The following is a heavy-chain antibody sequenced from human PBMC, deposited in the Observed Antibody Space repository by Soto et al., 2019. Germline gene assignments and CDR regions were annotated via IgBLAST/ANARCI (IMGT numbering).Heavy chain of an antibody. D-gene: IGHD3-22*01. V-gene: IGHV4-59*01. CDR2: IYYSGST. Sequence: SETLSLTCTVSCGSISSYYWSWIRQPPGKGLEWIGYIYYSGSTNYNPSLKSRVTISVDTSKNQFSLKLSSVTAADTAVYYCARVGGYYDSSGYRYYYYGMDVWGQGTTVTVSS. CDR1: CGSISSYY. J-gene: IGHJ6*02. CDR3: ARVGGYYDSSGYRYYYYGMDV.